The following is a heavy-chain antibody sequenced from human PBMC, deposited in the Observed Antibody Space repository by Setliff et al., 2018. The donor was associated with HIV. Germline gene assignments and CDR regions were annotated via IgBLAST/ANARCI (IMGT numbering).Heavy chain of an antibody. Sequence: SETLSLTCVVSGGSISTSNWWSWVRQPPGKGLEWIGYTFYSGNTCFNPSLKSRVTISVDTSKNQFSLKLSSVTAANTAVYYCARGAAYYYDSSGWGDAFDIWGQGTMVTVSS. CDR3: ARGAAYYYDSSGWGDAFDI. CDR1: GGSISTSNW. CDR2: TFYSGNT. V-gene: IGHV4-4*02. D-gene: IGHD3-22*01. J-gene: IGHJ3*02.